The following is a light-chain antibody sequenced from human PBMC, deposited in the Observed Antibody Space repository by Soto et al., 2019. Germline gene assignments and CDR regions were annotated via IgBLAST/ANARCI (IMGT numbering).Light chain of an antibody. V-gene: IGKV3-15*01. CDR3: QQNKECPGT. Sequence: EIVMTQSPATLSVSPVERATLSCMASQSVSSSYLAWYQQKPGQAPRLLIYGASTRATGIPVRFSGSGSGTEFTLTISSLQSEDFGVYYCQQNKECPGTFGQGTKVDIK. J-gene: IGKJ1*01. CDR1: QSVSSSY. CDR2: GAS.